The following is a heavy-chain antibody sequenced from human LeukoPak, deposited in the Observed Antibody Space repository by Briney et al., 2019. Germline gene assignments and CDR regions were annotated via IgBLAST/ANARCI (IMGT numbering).Heavy chain of an antibody. J-gene: IGHJ5*02. CDR1: GYTFTGYS. D-gene: IGHD6-13*01. CDR2: INPNSGGT. Sequence: ASVTVSCKASGYTFTGYSMHWVRQAPGQGLEWMGWINPNSGGTNYAQKFQGRVTMTRDTSITTAYMELSGLRTDDTAVYYCARTAYPYSSWFDPWGQGTLVTVSS. CDR3: ARTAYPYSSWFDP. V-gene: IGHV1-2*02.